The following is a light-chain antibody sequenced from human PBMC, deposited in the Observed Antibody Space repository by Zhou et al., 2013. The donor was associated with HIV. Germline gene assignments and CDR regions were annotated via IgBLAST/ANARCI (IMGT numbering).Light chain of an antibody. CDR1: HGVRTW. CDR3: QQYNSYPVT. Sequence: DIQMTQSPSFVSASVGDNVTITCRASHGVRTWLAWYQQKAGKAPKLLIYDASNLETGVPSRFSGSGSGTEFALTISSLQPDDIATYYCQQYNSYPVTFGGGTKVEI. CDR2: DAS. J-gene: IGKJ4*01. V-gene: IGKV1-12*01.